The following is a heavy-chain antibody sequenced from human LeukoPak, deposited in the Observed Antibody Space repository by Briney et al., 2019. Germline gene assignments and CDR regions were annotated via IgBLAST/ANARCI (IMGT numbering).Heavy chain of an antibody. CDR3: AGGGGVGAKY. D-gene: IGHD1-26*01. CDR1: GFNVISNH. CDR2: IYISSNT. J-gene: IGHJ4*02. Sequence: GGSLILSCSASGFNVISNHMSWVRQAPGKGLEWVSLIYISSNTYYADSVKGRFTITRDNSKNTLYLQMNSQRAEDTAVYYWAGGGGVGAKYWGQGTLVAVSS. V-gene: IGHV3-53*01.